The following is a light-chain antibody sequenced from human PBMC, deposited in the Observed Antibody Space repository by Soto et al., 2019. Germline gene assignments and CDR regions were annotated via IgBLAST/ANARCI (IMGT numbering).Light chain of an antibody. V-gene: IGLV2-14*01. Sequence: QPAYRPDPAGRWITITCTGTSSDGGGYNYVSWYQQHPGKAPKLMINDVSNRPSGVSNRFSGSKSGNTASLTISGLQAENKADYSCGSYTSSRTGVFGTVTMSTVL. J-gene: IGLJ1*01. CDR2: DVS. CDR3: GSYTSSRTGV. CDR1: SSDGGGYNY.